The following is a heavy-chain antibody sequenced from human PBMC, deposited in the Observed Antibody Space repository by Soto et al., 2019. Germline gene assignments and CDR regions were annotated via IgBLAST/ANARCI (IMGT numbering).Heavy chain of an antibody. Sequence: ETLSLTCTVSGGSISSSSYYWGWIRQPPGKGLEWVSGINDRGRSTYYADSVKGRFTISRDNSKNTLSLQMNSLRAEDTAIYYCVHGYYFDSWGQGTLVTVS. D-gene: IGHD5-12*01. CDR3: VHGYYFDS. CDR2: INDRGRST. CDR1: GGSISSSSYY. V-gene: IGHV3-23*01. J-gene: IGHJ4*02.